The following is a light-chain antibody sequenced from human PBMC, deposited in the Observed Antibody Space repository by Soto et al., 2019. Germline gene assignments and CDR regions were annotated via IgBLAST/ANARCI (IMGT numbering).Light chain of an antibody. CDR3: QQYDNSPYT. V-gene: IGKV3-20*01. Sequence: EIVLTQSPGTLSLSPGERATLSCRASQSVSSSYLAWYQQKPGQAPRLLIYGAYNRATGIPDRFSGSGSGTHFTLTMSRLEPEDFAVYYCQQYDNSPYTFGQGTKLEIK. CDR2: GAY. CDR1: QSVSSSY. J-gene: IGKJ2*01.